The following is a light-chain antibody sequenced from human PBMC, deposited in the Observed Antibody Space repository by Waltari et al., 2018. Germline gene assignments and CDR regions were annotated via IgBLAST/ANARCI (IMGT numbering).Light chain of an antibody. CDR1: QGLDVAY. J-gene: IGKJ2*01. V-gene: IGKV3-20*01. CDR2: GAY. CDR3: QQYHTPPAT. Sequence: EIVLTQSPGTLSLSPGDRATLSCRADQGLDVAYVAWDQHKSGQAPRLLVYGAYYRAAAIPERFSGSGSGTDFTLTINRLEPDDFAVYYCQQYHTPPATFGQGTKLEIK.